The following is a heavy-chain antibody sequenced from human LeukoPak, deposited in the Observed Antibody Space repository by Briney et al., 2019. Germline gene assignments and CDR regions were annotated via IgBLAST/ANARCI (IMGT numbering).Heavy chain of an antibody. V-gene: IGHV4-59*08. CDR1: GGSISYFY. CDR3: ARGEALDI. D-gene: IGHD3-10*01. Sequence: PSETLSLTCAVSGGSISYFYWSWIRQPPGKGLEWIGYIYYTGGTNYNPSLKSRVTISVDTSTNQFSLKLSSVTAADTAVYYCARGEALDIWDQGTMVTVPS. J-gene: IGHJ3*02. CDR2: IYYTGGT.